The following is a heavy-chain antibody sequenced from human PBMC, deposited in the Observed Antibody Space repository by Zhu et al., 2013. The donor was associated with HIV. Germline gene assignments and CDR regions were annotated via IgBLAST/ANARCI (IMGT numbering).Heavy chain of an antibody. J-gene: IGHJ6*02. CDR2: IIPIFGTA. D-gene: IGHD3-3*01. CDR1: GGTFSSYA. Sequence: QVQLVQSGAEVKKPGSSVKVSCKASGGTFSSYAISWVRQAPGQGLEWMGGIIPIFGTANYAQKFQGRVTITADESTSTAYMELSSLRSEDTAVYYCTRTTAVTMFGLIVGHHYYAMDVWGQGTTGHRL. V-gene: IGHV1-69*01. CDR3: TRTTAVTMFGLIVGHHYYAMDV.